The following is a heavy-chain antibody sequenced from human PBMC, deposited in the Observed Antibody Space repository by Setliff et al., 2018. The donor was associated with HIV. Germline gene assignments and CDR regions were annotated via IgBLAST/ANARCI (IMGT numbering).Heavy chain of an antibody. CDR1: GFTFDDYA. Sequence: GGSLRLSCAASGFTFDDYAMSWVRQAPGKGLEWVSAISGSGGSTYYADSVKGRFTISRDNAKNSLYLQMNSLTAEDTAVYYCARDVSWRVRTYIDYWGQGALVTVSS. D-gene: IGHD3-3*01. CDR3: ARDVSWRVRTYIDY. V-gene: IGHV3-23*01. J-gene: IGHJ4*02. CDR2: ISGSGGST.